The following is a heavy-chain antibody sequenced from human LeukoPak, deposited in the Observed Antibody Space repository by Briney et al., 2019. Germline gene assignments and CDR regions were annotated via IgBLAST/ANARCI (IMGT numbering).Heavy chain of an antibody. CDR3: GRGHGTGRGYFDY. J-gene: IGHJ4*02. CDR1: GGSISSYY. D-gene: IGHD1-1*01. CDR2: IYYTGYT. Sequence: PSETLSLTCTVSGGSISSYYWSWIRQPPGKGLEWIGYIYYTGYTNYNPSLKSRVTISVGTSKKQFSLKLNSVTAADTAVYYCGRGHGTGRGYFDYWGQGSLVTASS. V-gene: IGHV4-59*01.